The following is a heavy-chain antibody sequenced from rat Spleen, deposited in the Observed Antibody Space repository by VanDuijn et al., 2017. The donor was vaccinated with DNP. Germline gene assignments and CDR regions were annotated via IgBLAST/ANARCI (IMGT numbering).Heavy chain of an antibody. V-gene: IGHV5-22*01. CDR2: IGSPAYAP. J-gene: IGHJ2*01. D-gene: IGHD4-3*01. Sequence: EVQLVESGGGLVQPGRSLKLSCAASGFTFSAYYMAWVRQAPAKGLEWVAYIGSPAYAPYYTDSVKGRFAIYRDNAKSTLYLQMNSLRSEDMATYHCVRWNSGHFDYWGQGVMVTVSS. CDR3: VRWNSGHFDY. CDR1: GFTFSAYY.